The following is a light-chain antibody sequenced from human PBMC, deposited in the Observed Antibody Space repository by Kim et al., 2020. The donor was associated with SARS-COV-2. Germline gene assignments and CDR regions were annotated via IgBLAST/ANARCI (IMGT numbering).Light chain of an antibody. CDR2: QDT. CDR3: QAWDSSTVV. V-gene: IGLV3-1*01. Sequence: GPPGQTATTACSGDKLGDKTACWYQQKPGQSPVVVIYQDTERSSGIPERFSGSNAGNTATLTIRGTQALDEADYYCQAWDSSTVVFGGGTQLTVL. J-gene: IGLJ2*01. CDR1: KLGDKT.